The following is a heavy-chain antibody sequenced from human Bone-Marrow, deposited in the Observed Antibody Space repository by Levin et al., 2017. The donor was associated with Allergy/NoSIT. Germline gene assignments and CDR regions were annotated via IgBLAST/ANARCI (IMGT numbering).Heavy chain of an antibody. CDR1: GFTFGTHN. CDR2: ISRNSITI. CDR3: ARDHIALAAPSRDYYYYGMDV. J-gene: IGHJ6*02. V-gene: IGHV3-48*01. D-gene: IGHD6-19*01. Sequence: GESLKISCAASGFTFGTHNMNWVRQAPGKGLEWLSYISRNSITIKYADSVRGRFTVSRDNAKNSLYLQMNSLRVEDTAVYYCARDHIALAAPSRDYYYYGMDVWGQGTTVTVSS.